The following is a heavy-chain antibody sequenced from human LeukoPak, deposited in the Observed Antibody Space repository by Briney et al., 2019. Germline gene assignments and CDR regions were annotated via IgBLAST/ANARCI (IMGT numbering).Heavy chain of an antibody. Sequence: ASVKVSCKASGYTFTSYGISWVRQAPGQGLEWMGWISAYNGNTNYAQKFQGRVTMTRDTSISTAYMELSRLRSDDTAVYYCARDKGKYWGQGTLVTVSS. CDR2: ISAYNGNT. J-gene: IGHJ4*02. CDR3: ARDKGKY. CDR1: GYTFTSYG. V-gene: IGHV1-18*01.